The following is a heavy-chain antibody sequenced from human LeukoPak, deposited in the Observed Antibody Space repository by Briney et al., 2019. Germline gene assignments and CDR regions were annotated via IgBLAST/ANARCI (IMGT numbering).Heavy chain of an antibody. CDR3: ANTSRGDVLRYFDWLLLSFDY. V-gene: IGHV1-69*13. J-gene: IGHJ4*02. D-gene: IGHD3-9*01. CDR1: GGTFSSYA. Sequence: SVKVSCKASGGTFSSYAISWVRQAPGQGLEWMGGIIPIFGTANYAQNFQGRVTITADESTSTAYMELSSLRSEDTAVYYCANTSRGDVLRYFDWLLLSFDYWGQGTLVTVSS. CDR2: IIPIFGTA.